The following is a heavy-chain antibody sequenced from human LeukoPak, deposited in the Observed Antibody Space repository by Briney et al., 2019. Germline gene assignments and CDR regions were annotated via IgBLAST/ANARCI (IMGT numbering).Heavy chain of an antibody. CDR1: GFYFSSYA. Sequence: GGSLRLSCAASGFYFSSYAMSWVRQAPGKGLEWVSAISGSGGSTYYADSVKGRFTISRDNSKNTLYLQMNSLRAEDTAVYYCAKDLLYYDSSVVDYWGQGTLVTVSS. CDR3: AKDLLYYDSSVVDY. J-gene: IGHJ4*02. V-gene: IGHV3-23*01. D-gene: IGHD3-22*01. CDR2: ISGSGGST.